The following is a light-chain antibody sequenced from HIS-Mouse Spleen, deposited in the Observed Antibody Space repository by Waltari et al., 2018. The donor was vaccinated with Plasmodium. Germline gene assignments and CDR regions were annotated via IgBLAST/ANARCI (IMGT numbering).Light chain of an antibody. J-gene: IGKJ3*01. CDR3: QQYNNWSFT. CDR2: GAS. V-gene: IGKV3-15*01. Sequence: EIVMTQSPATLSVSPGEGATPSCRASQSVSSNLAWYQQKPGQAPRHLIYGASTRATGIPARFSGSGSGTEFTLTISSLQSEDFAVYYCQQYNNWSFTFGPGTKVDIK. CDR1: QSVSSN.